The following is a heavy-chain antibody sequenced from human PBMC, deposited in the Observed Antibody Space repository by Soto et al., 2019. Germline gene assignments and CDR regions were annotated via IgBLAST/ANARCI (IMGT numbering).Heavy chain of an antibody. Sequence: SGGSLRLSCAASGFTLSDYAIHWVRQAPGKGLEWVAVISDDASDKYYGDSVKGRFTISRDSSKNTLYLQMNNLRPEDTAVYYCAKVREDLVLLVALDFWGQGTLVTVSS. CDR2: ISDDASDK. CDR1: GFTLSDYA. J-gene: IGHJ4*02. CDR3: AKVREDLVLLVALDF. V-gene: IGHV3-30*18. D-gene: IGHD2-8*01.